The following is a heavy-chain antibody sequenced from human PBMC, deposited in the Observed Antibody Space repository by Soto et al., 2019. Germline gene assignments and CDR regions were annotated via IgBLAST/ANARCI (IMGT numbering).Heavy chain of an antibody. Sequence: QVQLVQSAAEVKKPGASVKVSCKTSGYTFVSYGISWVRQAPGQGLEWMGWISPYNGNTNFAQRFQGCVTRTTDTSTDIVYMDMGSLKSDDTAVYYCARDHYFFDSSGYYDHWGQGTLSTVSS. D-gene: IGHD3-22*01. CDR2: ISPYNGNT. J-gene: IGHJ5*02. V-gene: IGHV1-18*04. CDR1: GYTFVSYG. CDR3: ARDHYFFDSSGYYDH.